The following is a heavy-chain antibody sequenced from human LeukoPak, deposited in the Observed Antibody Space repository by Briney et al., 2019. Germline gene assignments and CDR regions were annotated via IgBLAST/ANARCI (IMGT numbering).Heavy chain of an antibody. D-gene: IGHD3-22*01. Sequence: ASVKVSCKASGYTFTSYDINWVRQAPGQGLEWMGWINPNSGGTNYAQKFQGRVTMTRDTSISTAYMELSRLRSDDTAVYYCARQNYDSSEDINWFDPWGQGTLVTVSS. CDR2: INPNSGGT. J-gene: IGHJ5*02. V-gene: IGHV1-2*02. CDR1: GYTFTSYD. CDR3: ARQNYDSSEDINWFDP.